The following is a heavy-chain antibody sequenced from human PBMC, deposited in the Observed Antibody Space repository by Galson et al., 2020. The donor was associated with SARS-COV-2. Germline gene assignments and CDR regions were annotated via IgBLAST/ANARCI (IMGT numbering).Heavy chain of an antibody. CDR3: AREEHIVVVLDY. CDR2: ISYDGSNK. Sequence: GGSLRLSCAASGFTFSSYGMHWVRQAPGKGLEWVAVISYDGSNKYYADSVKGRFTISRDNSKNTLYLQMNSLRAEDTAVYYCAREEHIVVVLDYWGQGTLVTVSS. D-gene: IGHD2-21*01. J-gene: IGHJ4*02. V-gene: IGHV3-30*03. CDR1: GFTFSSYG.